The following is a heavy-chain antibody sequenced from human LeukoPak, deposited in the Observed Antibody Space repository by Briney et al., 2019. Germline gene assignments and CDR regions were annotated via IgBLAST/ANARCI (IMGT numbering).Heavy chain of an antibody. V-gene: IGHV3-48*02. CDR1: GFTFISYS. CDR2: ISGTSSII. D-gene: IGHD5-24*01. CDR3: RTVTWDGDRTFHI. Sequence: GGSLRLSFAAFGFTFISYSTYSVRQAPGKRLEWISYISGTSSIIYYTPSVKGRFTISRDNGKYSLYLQMNSLRDDDTAVCFCRTVTWDGDRTFHIWGQGAMVTVSS. J-gene: IGHJ3*02.